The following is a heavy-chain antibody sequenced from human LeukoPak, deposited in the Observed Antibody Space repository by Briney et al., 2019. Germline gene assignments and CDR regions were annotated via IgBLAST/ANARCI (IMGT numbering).Heavy chain of an antibody. CDR1: GYTFTSYD. D-gene: IGHD2-2*01. CDR3: AKGRYCSSTSCQTGYYYYYYMDV. CDR2: INPSGGST. Sequence: GASVTVSCKASGYTFTSYDINWVRQATGQGLEWMGIINPSGGSTSYAQKFQGRVTMTRDMSTSTVYMELSSLRSEDTAVYYCAKGRYCSSTSCQTGYYYYYYMDVWGKGTTATISS. J-gene: IGHJ6*03. V-gene: IGHV1-46*01.